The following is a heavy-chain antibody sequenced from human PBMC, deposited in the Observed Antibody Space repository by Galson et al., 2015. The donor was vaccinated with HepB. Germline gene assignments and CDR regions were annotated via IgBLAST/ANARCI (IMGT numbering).Heavy chain of an antibody. D-gene: IGHD3-22*01. V-gene: IGHV6-1*01. CDR2: TYYRSKWYN. CDR1: GDSVSSNSAA. CDR3: ASGYYDSTGGDAFDI. J-gene: IGHJ3*02. Sequence: CAISGDSVSSNSAAWNWIRQSPSRGLEWLGRTYYRSKWYNDYAVSVKSRITINPDTSKNQFSLQLNSVTPEDTAVYYCASGYYDSTGGDAFDIWGQGTMVTVSS.